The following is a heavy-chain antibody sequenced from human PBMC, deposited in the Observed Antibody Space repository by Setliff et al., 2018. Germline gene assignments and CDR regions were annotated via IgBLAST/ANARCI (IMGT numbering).Heavy chain of an antibody. CDR1: GGTFTYYY. J-gene: IGHJ6*03. CDR3: ARHDARGYYYYMDV. V-gene: IGHV4-39*01. CDR2: IYYSGST. D-gene: IGHD3-10*01. Sequence: SETLSLTCAASGGTFTYYYWTWIRQPPGKGLEWIASIYYSGSTYYNPSLKSRVTISVDTSKNQFSLKLSSVTAADTAIYYCARHDARGYYYYMDVWGEGTTVTVSS.